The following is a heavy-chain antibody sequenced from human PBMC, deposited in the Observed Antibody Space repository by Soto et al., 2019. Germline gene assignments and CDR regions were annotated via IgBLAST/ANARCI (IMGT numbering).Heavy chain of an antibody. V-gene: IGHV5-51*01. CDR3: ARTRSFTLGFYYDGMDV. CDR1: GYSFASYW. Sequence: XESLKSSCQGSGYSFASYWIGWVRQMPGKDLEWMGIIYPGDSDTRYSPSFQGQVTISADKSLRTAYLQWTSLKASDTALYYCARTRSFTLGFYYDGMDVWGQGTTVTVSS. D-gene: IGHD6-6*01. J-gene: IGHJ6*02. CDR2: IYPGDSDT.